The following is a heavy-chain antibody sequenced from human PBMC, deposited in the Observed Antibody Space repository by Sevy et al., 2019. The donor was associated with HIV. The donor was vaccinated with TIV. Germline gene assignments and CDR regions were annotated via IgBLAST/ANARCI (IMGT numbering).Heavy chain of an antibody. J-gene: IGHJ4*02. CDR2: IRGGGGST. CDR3: AKDYPFGWGSLMGLFDY. V-gene: IGHV3-23*01. Sequence: GGSLRLSCVASGFTFSNYAMSWVRQAPGKGLEWVSAIRGGGGSTYDADSVKGRFTISRDNSKNTLYLQMNSLRAEDTALYYCAKDYPFGWGSLMGLFDYWGQGTLVTVSS. D-gene: IGHD3-10*01. CDR1: GFTFSNYA.